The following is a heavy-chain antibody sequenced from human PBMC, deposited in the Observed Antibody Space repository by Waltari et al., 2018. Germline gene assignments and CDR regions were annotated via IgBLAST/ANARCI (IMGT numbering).Heavy chain of an antibody. D-gene: IGHD2-2*01. J-gene: IGHJ5*02. Sequence: VQLVETGGGLIQPGGSLRLSCAASGFTVSSNYMSWVRQAPGKGLGWIGRIYTSGRTNYNPSLKSRVTISVDTSKNQFSLKLSSVTAADTAVYYCARFDGYQLLGFDPWGQGTLVTVSS. CDR1: GFTVSSNY. CDR3: ARFDGYQLLGFDP. CDR2: IYTSGRT. V-gene: IGHV4-4*08.